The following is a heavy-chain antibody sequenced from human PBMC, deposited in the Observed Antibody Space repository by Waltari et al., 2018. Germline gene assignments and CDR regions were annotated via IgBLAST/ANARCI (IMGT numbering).Heavy chain of an antibody. CDR1: GGSFSGYY. J-gene: IGHJ3*02. D-gene: IGHD6-19*01. CDR3: ARCSGLVDAFDI. Sequence: QVQLQQWGAGLLKPSETLSLTCAVYGGSFSGYYWSWIRQPPGKGLEWSGESNHSGSNNYNPSLKSRVTISVDTSKNQFSLKLSSVTASDTAVYYCARCSGLVDAFDIWGQGTMVIVSS. V-gene: IGHV4-34*01. CDR2: SNHSGSN.